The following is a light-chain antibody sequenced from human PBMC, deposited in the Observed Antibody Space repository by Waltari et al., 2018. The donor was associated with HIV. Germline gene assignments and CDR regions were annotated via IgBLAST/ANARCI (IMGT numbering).Light chain of an antibody. CDR3: QVWDSTTNHVV. CDR1: NI. Sequence: SSVLTQPPSVSVAPGKTASITCGGTNIVHWYQQKPGQAPVLVIYDDSDRPSGIPERISGSNSWNTATLTSSRVEAGDEADYYCQVWDSTTNHVVFGGGTKLTVL. V-gene: IGLV3-21*04. J-gene: IGLJ2*01. CDR2: DDS.